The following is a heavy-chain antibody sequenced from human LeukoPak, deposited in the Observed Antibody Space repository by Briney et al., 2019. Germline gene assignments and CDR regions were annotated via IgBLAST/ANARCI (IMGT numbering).Heavy chain of an antibody. CDR1: GYTFIDFV. CDR3: ARTWSTVTGEYCQL. Sequence: ASVQVSCKACGYTFIDFVIHWVRQAPGQRLEWMGWIKDGDGYTKYSQKFQDRVTITRSTSATTAFMELSSLTSEDTAVYYCARTWSTVTGEYCQLWGQGTLVTVSS. V-gene: IGHV1-3*01. D-gene: IGHD4-17*01. J-gene: IGHJ1*01. CDR2: IKDGDGYT.